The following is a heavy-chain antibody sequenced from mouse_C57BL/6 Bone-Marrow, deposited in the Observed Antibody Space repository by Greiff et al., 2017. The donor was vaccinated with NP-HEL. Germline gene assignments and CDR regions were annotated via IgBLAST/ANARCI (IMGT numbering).Heavy chain of an antibody. V-gene: IGHV5-6*01. J-gene: IGHJ1*03. Sequence: EVQVVESGGDLVKPGGSLKLSCAASGFTFSSYGMSWVRQTPDKRLEWVATISSGGSYTYYPDSVKGRFTISRDNAKNTLYLQMSSLKSEDTAMYYCARPDYGSSYVGWYFDVWGTGTTVTVSS. CDR2: ISSGGSYT. CDR3: ARPDYGSSYVGWYFDV. D-gene: IGHD1-1*01. CDR1: GFTFSSYG.